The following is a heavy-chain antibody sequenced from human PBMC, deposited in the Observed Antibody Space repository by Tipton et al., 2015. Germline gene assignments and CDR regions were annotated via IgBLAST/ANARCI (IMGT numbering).Heavy chain of an antibody. J-gene: IGHJ6*02. CDR3: AKDLGSGGSYYYYYGMDV. CDR2: ISSSKIYT. CDR1: GFTFSDYY. V-gene: IGHV3-11*06. D-gene: IGHD2-15*01. Sequence: SLRLSCAASGFTFSDYYMSWIRQAPGKGLEWLSYISSSKIYTNYADSVKGRFTISRDNPKNSLFLQMNDLRAEDTAVYYCAKDLGSGGSYYYYYGMDVWGQGTTVTVSS.